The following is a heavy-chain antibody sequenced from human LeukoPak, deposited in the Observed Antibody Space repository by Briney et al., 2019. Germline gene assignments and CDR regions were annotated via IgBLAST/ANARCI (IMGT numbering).Heavy chain of an antibody. D-gene: IGHD3-22*01. Sequence: GGSLRLSCAASGSTFSGSAMHWVRQASGKGLEWVGRIRSKANSYATAYAASVKGRFTISRDDSKNTAYLQMNSLKTEDTAVYYCTRHVDSSGYYLGFDYWGQGTLVTVSS. CDR2: IRSKANSYAT. CDR1: GSTFSGSA. J-gene: IGHJ4*02. V-gene: IGHV3-73*01. CDR3: TRHVDSSGYYLGFDY.